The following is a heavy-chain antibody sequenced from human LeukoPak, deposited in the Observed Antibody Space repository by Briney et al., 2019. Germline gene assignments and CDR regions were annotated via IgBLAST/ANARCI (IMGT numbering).Heavy chain of an antibody. CDR1: GYTFTGCY. D-gene: IGHD6-13*01. CDR2: INPNSGGT. Sequence: ASVKVSCKASGYTFTGCYMHWVRQAPGQGLEWMGRINPNSGGTNYAQKFQGRVTMTRDTSISTAYMELSRLRSDDTAVYYCARTYSSSWGLDYWGQGTLVTVSS. J-gene: IGHJ4*02. CDR3: ARTYSSSWGLDY. V-gene: IGHV1-2*06.